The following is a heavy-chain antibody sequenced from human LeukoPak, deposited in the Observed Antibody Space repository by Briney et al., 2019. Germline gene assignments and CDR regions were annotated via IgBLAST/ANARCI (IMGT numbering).Heavy chain of an antibody. CDR3: ARGFGGTPIYSSSWYYFDY. V-gene: IGHV3-30-3*01. D-gene: IGHD6-13*01. J-gene: IGHJ4*02. CDR2: ISYDGSNK. Sequence: GGSLRLSCAASGFTFSSYAMHWVRQAPGKGLEWVAVISYDGSNKYYADSVKGRFTISRDNSKNTLYLQMNSLRAEDTAVYYCARGFGGTPIYSSSWYYFDYWGQGTLVTVSS. CDR1: GFTFSSYA.